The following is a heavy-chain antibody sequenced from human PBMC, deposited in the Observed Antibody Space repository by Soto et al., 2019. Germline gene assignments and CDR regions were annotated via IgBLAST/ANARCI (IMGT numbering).Heavy chain of an antibody. Sequence: WTWIRQPPGKGLGWIRYVYNSGSTNYNPSLKSRVTISEDTSKSQFSLKVNSMTAADTAVYYCARYRREAVAGYTLDNWGQGILVTVSS. CDR2: VYNSGST. CDR3: ARYRREAVAGYTLDN. D-gene: IGHD6-13*01. V-gene: IGHV4-59*01. J-gene: IGHJ4*02.